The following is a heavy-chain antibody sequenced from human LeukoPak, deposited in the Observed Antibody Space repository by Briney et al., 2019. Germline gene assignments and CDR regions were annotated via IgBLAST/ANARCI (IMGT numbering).Heavy chain of an antibody. Sequence: SETLSLTCAVSGYPINNAYYWAWTRQPPGKGLEWIGSLYHPDSTYYNPSLKSRVTMSVATSRNQFSLKLSFVTAAHTAVYYCARQYDSYFYYYLDLWGTGTTVTVSS. V-gene: IGHV4-38-2*01. J-gene: IGHJ6*03. CDR2: LYHPDST. CDR1: GYPINNAYY. CDR3: ARQYDSYFYYYLDL. D-gene: IGHD2-2*01.